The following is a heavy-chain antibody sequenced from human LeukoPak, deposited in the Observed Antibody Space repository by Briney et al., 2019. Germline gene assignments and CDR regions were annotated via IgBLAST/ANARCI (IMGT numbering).Heavy chain of an antibody. CDR1: GFIFSGYS. J-gene: IGHJ6*02. CDR3: AREPRMGRFSYVHYGMDV. CDR2: ISSTGSHI. D-gene: IGHD5-18*01. Sequence: GGSLRLSCAASGFIFSGYSMNWVRQAPGKGLEWVSSISSTGSHIFYLDSVKGRFTISRDNDNNSLYLQLNSLRGDDTGVYYCAREPRMGRFSYVHYGMDVWGHGTTVSVSS. V-gene: IGHV3-21*01.